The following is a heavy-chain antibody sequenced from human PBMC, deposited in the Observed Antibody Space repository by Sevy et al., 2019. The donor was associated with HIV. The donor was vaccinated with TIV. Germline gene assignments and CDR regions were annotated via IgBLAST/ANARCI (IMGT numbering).Heavy chain of an antibody. V-gene: IGHV4-61*02. CDR1: GGSISSGSYY. D-gene: IGHD2-2*01. Sequence: SETLSLTCTVSGGSISSGSYYWSWIRQPAGKGLEWIGRNYTSGSTNYNPSLKSRVTISVDTSKNQFSLKLSSVTAADTAVYYCAREGSTWAGWFDPWGQGTLVTVSS. CDR2: NYTSGST. J-gene: IGHJ5*02. CDR3: AREGSTWAGWFDP.